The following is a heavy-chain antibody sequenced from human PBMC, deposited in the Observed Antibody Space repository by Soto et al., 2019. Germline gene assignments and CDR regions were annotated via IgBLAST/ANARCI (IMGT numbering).Heavy chain of an antibody. CDR3: ARSTGYSSSLGHYYYGMDV. CDR2: IYYSGST. V-gene: IGHV4-39*01. CDR1: GGSISSSSYY. D-gene: IGHD6-13*01. J-gene: IGHJ6*02. Sequence: SETLSLTCTVSGGSISSSSYYWGWIRQPPGKGLEWIGSIYYSGSTYYNPSLKSRVTISVDTSKNQFSLKLSSVTAADTAVYYCARSTGYSSSLGHYYYGMDVWGQGTTVTVSS.